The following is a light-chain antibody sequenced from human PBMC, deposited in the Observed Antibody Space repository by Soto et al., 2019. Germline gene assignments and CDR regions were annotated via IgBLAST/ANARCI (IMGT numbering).Light chain of an antibody. V-gene: IGKV3-15*01. CDR3: QQYNNWPRT. CDR1: QSVSSN. J-gene: IGKJ1*01. CDR2: GAS. Sequence: EIVMTQSPATLSVSPGERATLSCRASQSVSSNFAWYQQKPGRAPRLLIYGASTRATGIPARFSGSGSGTAFTLTISRLQSEDFAVYYCQQYNNWPRTFGQGTKV.